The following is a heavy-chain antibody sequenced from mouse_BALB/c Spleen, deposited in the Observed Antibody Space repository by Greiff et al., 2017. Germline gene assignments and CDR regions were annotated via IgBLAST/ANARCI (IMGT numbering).Heavy chain of an antibody. CDR1: GYTFTDYN. CDR2: IYPYNGGT. V-gene: IGHV1S29*02. D-gene: IGHD2-1*01. J-gene: IGHJ4*01. Sequence: SGPELVKPGASVKISCKASGYTFTDYNMHWVKQSHGKSLEWIGYIYPYNGGTGYNQKFKSKATLTVDNSSSTAYMELRSLTSEDSAVYYCARDGNYGNYAMDYWGQGTSVTVSS. CDR3: ARDGNYGNYAMDY.